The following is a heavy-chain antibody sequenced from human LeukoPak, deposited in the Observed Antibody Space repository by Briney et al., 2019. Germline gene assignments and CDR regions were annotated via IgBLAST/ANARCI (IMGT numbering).Heavy chain of an antibody. V-gene: IGHV3-48*03. Sequence: GGSLRLSCAASGFTFSSYEMNWVRQAPGRGLEWVSYITGSGTTIYYADSVKGRFTISRDNAKNSLYLQMNSLRAEDTAVYYCARDRSTVTTWLDYWGQGTLVTVSS. J-gene: IGHJ4*02. CDR1: GFTFSSYE. CDR3: ARDRSTVTTWLDY. CDR2: ITGSGTTI. D-gene: IGHD4-17*01.